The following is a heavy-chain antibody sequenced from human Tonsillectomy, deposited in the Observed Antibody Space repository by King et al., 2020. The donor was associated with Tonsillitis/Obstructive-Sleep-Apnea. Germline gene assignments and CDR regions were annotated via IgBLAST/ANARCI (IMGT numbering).Heavy chain of an antibody. CDR2: INHSGST. J-gene: IGHJ4*02. CDR3: ARGGRIAARLKTLDY. CDR1: AGSFSGYY. Sequence: VQLQQWGAGLLKPSETLSLTCAVYAGSFSGYYWSWIRQPPGKGLEWIGEINHSGSTNYNPSLKSRVTISVDTSKNQFSLKLSSVTAADTAVYYCARGGRIAARLKTLDYWGQGTLVTVSS. D-gene: IGHD6-6*01. V-gene: IGHV4-34*01.